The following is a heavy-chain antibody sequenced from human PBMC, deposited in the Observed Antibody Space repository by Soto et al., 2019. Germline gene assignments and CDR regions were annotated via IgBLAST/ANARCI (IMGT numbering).Heavy chain of an antibody. CDR2: FDPEDGET. V-gene: IGHV1-24*01. CDR1: GYTLTELS. CDR3: ARWGHSGSYYSFDC. Sequence: VASVKVSCKVSGYTLTELSMHWVRQAPGKGLEWMGGFDPEDGETIYAQKFQGRVTMTEDTSTDTAYMELSSLRSEDTAVYYCARWGHSGSYYSFDCWGQGTLVTVSS. D-gene: IGHD1-26*01. J-gene: IGHJ4*02.